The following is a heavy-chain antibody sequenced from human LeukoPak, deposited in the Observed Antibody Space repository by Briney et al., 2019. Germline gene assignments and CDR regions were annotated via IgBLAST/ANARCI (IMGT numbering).Heavy chain of an antibody. J-gene: IGHJ5*02. CDR1: GGSISSSSYY. CDR2: IYYSGST. CDR3: ARPVGDFWSGQINNWFDP. Sequence: SETLSLTCTVSGGSISSSSYYWGWIRQPPGKGLEWIVSIYYSGSTYYNPSLKSRVTISVDTSKNQFSLKLSSVTAADTSVYYCARPVGDFWSGQINNWFDPWGQGTLVTVSS. D-gene: IGHD3-3*01. V-gene: IGHV4-39*01.